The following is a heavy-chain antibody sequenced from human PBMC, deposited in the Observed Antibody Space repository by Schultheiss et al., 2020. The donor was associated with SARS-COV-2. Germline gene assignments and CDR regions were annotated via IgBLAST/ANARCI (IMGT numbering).Heavy chain of an antibody. J-gene: IGHJ5*02. Sequence: SCTVSGGSISSFYWSWIRQPAGKGLEWIGRFHSSGTTNYNPSLKSRVTMSADTSKNQFSLKLSSVTAADTAVYYCVRDDGGYFRTSWFDPWGQGTRVTVSS. V-gene: IGHV4-4*07. CDR1: GGSISSFY. D-gene: IGHD3-22*01. CDR3: VRDDGGYFRTSWFDP. CDR2: FHSSGTT.